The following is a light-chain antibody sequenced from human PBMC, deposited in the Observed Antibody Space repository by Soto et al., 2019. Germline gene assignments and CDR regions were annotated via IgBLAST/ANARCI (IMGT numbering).Light chain of an antibody. V-gene: IGLV7-46*01. CDR1: TGAVTSGHY. CDR3: LLSYSGANVV. J-gene: IGLJ2*01. Sequence: QAVVTQEPSLTVSPGGTGTLTCGSSTGAVTSGHYPYWFQQKPGQAPRTLIYDTSNKHSWTPARFAGFLLGGKADLTLSGAQPEDEAEYYCLLSYSGANVVFGGGTKLTVL. CDR2: DTS.